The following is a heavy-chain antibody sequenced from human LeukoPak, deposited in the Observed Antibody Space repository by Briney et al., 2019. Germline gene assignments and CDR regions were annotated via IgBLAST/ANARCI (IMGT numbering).Heavy chain of an antibody. Sequence: GGSLRLSCAASGFTFSSYSMNWVRQAPGKGLEWVSSISSSSSYIYYADSVKGRFTISRDNAKNSLYLQMNSLRAEDTAVYYCARGRDFWSGYSFDYWGQGALVTVSS. V-gene: IGHV3-21*04. CDR2: ISSSSSYI. CDR1: GFTFSSYS. J-gene: IGHJ4*02. D-gene: IGHD3-3*01. CDR3: ARGRDFWSGYSFDY.